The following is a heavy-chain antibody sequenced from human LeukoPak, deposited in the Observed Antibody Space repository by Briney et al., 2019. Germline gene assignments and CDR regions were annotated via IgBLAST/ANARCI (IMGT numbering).Heavy chain of an antibody. CDR2: IYTSGST. J-gene: IGHJ5*02. Sequence: PSETLSLTCTVSGGSISSYYRSWIRQPPGKGLEWIGYIYTSGSTNYNPSLKSRVTISVDTSKNQFSLKLSSVTAADTAVYYCARQNGFLMTTEIDWFDPWGQGTLVTVSS. CDR1: GGSISSYY. V-gene: IGHV4-4*09. D-gene: IGHD4-17*01. CDR3: ARQNGFLMTTEIDWFDP.